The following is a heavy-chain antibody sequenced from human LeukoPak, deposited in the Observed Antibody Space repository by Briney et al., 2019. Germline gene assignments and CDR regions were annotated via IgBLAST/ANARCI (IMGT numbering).Heavy chain of an antibody. D-gene: IGHD6-6*01. CDR1: GFTFSSYS. V-gene: IGHV3-48*01. CDR3: ARDQIWGNSSSSEPTANYYYYMDV. J-gene: IGHJ6*03. Sequence: GGSLRLSCAASGFTFSSYSMNWVRQAPGKGLEWVSYISSSSSTIYYADSVKGRFTISRDNAKNSLYLQMNSLRAEDTAVYYCARDQIWGNSSSSEPTANYYYYMDVWGKGTTVTVSS. CDR2: ISSSSSTI.